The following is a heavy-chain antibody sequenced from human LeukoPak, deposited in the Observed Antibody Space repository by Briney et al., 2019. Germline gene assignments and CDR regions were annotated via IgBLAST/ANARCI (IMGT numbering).Heavy chain of an antibody. CDR3: ARAPQNYDILTGYYPDAFDI. D-gene: IGHD3-9*01. Sequence: SETLSLTCTVSGGSVSSGSYYWSWIRQPPGKGLEWIGYIYYSGSTNYNPSLKSRVTISVDTSKNQFSLKLSSVTAADTAVYYCARAPQNYDILTGYYPDAFDIWGQGTMVTVSS. V-gene: IGHV4-61*01. CDR1: GGSVSSGSYY. CDR2: IYYSGST. J-gene: IGHJ3*02.